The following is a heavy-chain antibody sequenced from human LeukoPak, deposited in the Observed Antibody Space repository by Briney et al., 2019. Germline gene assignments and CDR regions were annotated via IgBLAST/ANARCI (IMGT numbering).Heavy chain of an antibody. CDR1: GYTFTSYG. J-gene: IGHJ4*02. Sequence: SVKVSCKASGYTFTSYGISWVRQAPGQGLEWMGWISAYNGNTNYAQKLQGRVTMTTDTSTSTAYMELRSLRSDDTAVYYCARDPNYYGSSGYYQHFDYWGQGTLVTVSS. D-gene: IGHD3-22*01. CDR2: ISAYNGNT. V-gene: IGHV1-18*01. CDR3: ARDPNYYGSSGYYQHFDY.